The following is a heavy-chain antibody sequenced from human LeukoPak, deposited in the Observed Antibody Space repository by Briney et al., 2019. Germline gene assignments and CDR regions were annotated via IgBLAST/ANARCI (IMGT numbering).Heavy chain of an antibody. Sequence: GGSLRLSCTASGFTFGDYAMSWVRQAPGKGLEWFSAISGVADRTYYADSVKGRFTISRDQANNTLYLQMNTLRDEDTAVYYCARGPRYSFYWGQGTLVSVSS. CDR1: GFTFGDYA. V-gene: IGHV3-23*01. CDR3: ARGPRYSFY. J-gene: IGHJ4*02. CDR2: ISGVADRT. D-gene: IGHD6-13*01.